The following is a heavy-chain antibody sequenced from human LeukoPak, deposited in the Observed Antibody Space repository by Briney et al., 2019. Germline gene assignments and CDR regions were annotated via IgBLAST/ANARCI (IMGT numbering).Heavy chain of an antibody. CDR1: GFTFDDYA. D-gene: IGHD3-22*01. J-gene: IGHJ3*02. CDR3: AKRDSSDAFDI. Sequence: GGSLRLSCAASGFTFDDYAMHWVRQAPGKGLEWVSGISWNSGSIGYADSVKGRFIISRDNAKNSLYLQMNSLRAEDMALYYCAKRDSSDAFDIWGQGTMVTVSS. CDR2: ISWNSGSI. V-gene: IGHV3-9*03.